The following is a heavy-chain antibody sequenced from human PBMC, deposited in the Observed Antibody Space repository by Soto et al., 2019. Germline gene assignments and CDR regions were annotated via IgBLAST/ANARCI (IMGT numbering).Heavy chain of an antibody. Sequence: QVQLVQSGAEVKKPGSSVKVSCKASGGTFSSYAISWVRQAPGQGLEWMGGIIPIFGTANYAQKFQGRVTITADKSTSTAYMELGSLRSEDTAVYYCARELTGTLTNSVFDYWGQGTLVTVSS. V-gene: IGHV1-69*06. CDR3: ARELTGTLTNSVFDY. J-gene: IGHJ4*02. CDR2: IIPIFGTA. D-gene: IGHD7-27*01. CDR1: GGTFSSYA.